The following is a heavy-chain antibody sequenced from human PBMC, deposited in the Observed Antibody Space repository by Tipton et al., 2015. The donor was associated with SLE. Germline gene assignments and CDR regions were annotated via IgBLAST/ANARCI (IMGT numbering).Heavy chain of an antibody. V-gene: IGHV3-21*03. D-gene: IGHD6-13*01. Sequence: GSLRLSCAPSGFTFSIYSMNWVRQAPGKGLEWVSSISSSSSYINYADSVKGRFTISRDNAKNSVYLQMNSLRAEDTAVYYCARDWGSSSWRIHWGQGTLVTVSS. CDR2: ISSSSSYI. CDR1: GFTFSIYS. J-gene: IGHJ4*02. CDR3: ARDWGSSSWRIH.